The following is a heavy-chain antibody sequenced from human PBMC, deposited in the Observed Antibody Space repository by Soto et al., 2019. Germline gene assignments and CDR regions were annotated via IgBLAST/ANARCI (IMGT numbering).Heavy chain of an antibody. V-gene: IGHV4-59*01. CDR2: VFYNEII. Sequence: QVQLQESGPGVVKTSETLSLTCDVSGVSISSYYWSWIRQPPGKGLEWIGYVFYNEIINYSPSLKGRVTMSMEMSTNHFSLELRFVTAADTAVYFCARVGPGGSSSTHHDYWGPGALVTVSP. CDR3: ARVGPGGSSSTHHDY. J-gene: IGHJ4*02. CDR1: GVSISSYY. D-gene: IGHD6-6*01.